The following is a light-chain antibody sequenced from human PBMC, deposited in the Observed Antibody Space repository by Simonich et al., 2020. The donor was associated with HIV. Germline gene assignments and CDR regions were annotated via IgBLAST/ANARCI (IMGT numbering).Light chain of an antibody. CDR3: QSYDSSNQGV. CDR1: SGSIASNY. CDR2: EDN. Sequence: FMLTQPHSVSESPGKTVTISCTRRSGSIASNYGQWYQQRPGSAPTTVIYEDNQRPSGVPDRFSGSIDSSSNAASLIISGLKTEDEADYYCQSYDSSNQGVFGGGTKLTVL. V-gene: IGLV6-57*03. J-gene: IGLJ3*02.